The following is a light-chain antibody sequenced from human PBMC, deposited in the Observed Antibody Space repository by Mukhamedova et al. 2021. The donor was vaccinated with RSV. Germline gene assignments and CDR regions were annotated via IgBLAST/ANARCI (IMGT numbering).Light chain of an antibody. CDR3: QHFSSYPLR. V-gene: IGKV1-13*02. J-gene: IGKJ3*01. CDR2: DVS. Sequence: WYQRRVHGKPPKLLIYDVSNLDRGVPSRFSGSGSGTEFTLTISSLQPEGFAFYYCQHFSSYPLRFGPGTKVDV.